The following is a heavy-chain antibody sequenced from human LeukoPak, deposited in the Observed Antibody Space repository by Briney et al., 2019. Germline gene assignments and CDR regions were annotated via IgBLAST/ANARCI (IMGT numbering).Heavy chain of an antibody. CDR2: IYPGDSDT. J-gene: IGHJ3*02. Sequence: GETLKISCKGSGYSFTSYWIGWVRQMPGKGLERMGIIYPGDSDTRYSPSFQGQVTISADKSISTAYLQWSSLKASDTAMYYCARRLYSGSYSDAFDIWGQGTMVTVSS. V-gene: IGHV5-51*01. CDR1: GYSFTSYW. CDR3: ARRLYSGSYSDAFDI. D-gene: IGHD1-26*01.